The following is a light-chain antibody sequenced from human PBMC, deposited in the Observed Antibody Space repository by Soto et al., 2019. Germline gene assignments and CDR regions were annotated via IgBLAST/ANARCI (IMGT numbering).Light chain of an antibody. V-gene: IGLV1-40*01. Sequence: QSVLTQPPSVSGAPGQGVTISCTGSSSNIGAGYDVHWYQHLPGTAPKVLIFGNSNRPSGVPDRFSGSKSGTSASLAITGLQAEDEADYYCQSYDSSLSGHVIFGGGTQLTVL. J-gene: IGLJ2*01. CDR3: QSYDSSLSGHVI. CDR1: SSNIGAGYD. CDR2: GNS.